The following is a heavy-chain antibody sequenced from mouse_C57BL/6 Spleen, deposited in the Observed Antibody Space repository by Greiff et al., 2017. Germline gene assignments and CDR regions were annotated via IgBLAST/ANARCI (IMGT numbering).Heavy chain of an antibody. D-gene: IGHD1-1*01. J-gene: IGHJ4*01. CDR3: ARRYGSSPYAMDY. CDR1: GYTFNSYW. V-gene: IGHV1-69*01. CDR2: IDPSDSYT. Sequence: QVQLQQPGAELVMPGASVKLSCKASGYTFNSYWMHWVKQRPGQGLEWIGEIDPSDSYTNYNQKFKGKSTLTVDKSSSTAYMQLSSLTSEDSAVYYCARRYGSSPYAMDYWGQGTSVTVSS.